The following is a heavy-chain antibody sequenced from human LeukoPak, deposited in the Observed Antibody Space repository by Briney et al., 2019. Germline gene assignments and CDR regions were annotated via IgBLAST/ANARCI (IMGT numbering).Heavy chain of an antibody. CDR1: GFTFSRYD. V-gene: IGHV3-21*01. J-gene: IGHJ4*02. CDR2: ISGSGDST. CDR3: ARDLQQWLVPFDY. Sequence: PGGSLRLSCAVSGFTFSRYDMHWVRQAPGTGLEWVSTISGSGDSTYYADSVKGRFTISRDNAKNSLYLQMNSLRAEDTAVYYCARDLQQWLVPFDYWGQGTLVTVSS. D-gene: IGHD6-19*01.